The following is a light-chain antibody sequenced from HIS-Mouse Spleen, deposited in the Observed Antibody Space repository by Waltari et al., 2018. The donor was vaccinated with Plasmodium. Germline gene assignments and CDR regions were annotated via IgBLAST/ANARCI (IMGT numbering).Light chain of an antibody. J-gene: IGLJ3*02. V-gene: IGLV3-10*01. Sequence: SYELTQPPSVPVSPGPTARIPCSGDALPKKYAYWYQQKSGQAPVLVIYEDSKRPSGIPERFSGSSSGTMATLTISGAQVEDEADYYCYSTDSSGNHRVFGGGTKLTVL. CDR3: YSTDSSGNHRV. CDR1: ALPKKY. CDR2: EDS.